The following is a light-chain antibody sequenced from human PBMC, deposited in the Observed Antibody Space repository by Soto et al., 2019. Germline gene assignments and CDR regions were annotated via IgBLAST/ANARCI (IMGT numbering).Light chain of an antibody. CDR3: SSYTSSSTSVV. V-gene: IGLV2-14*01. CDR2: EVS. Sequence: QSVLTQPASVSGSPGQSITISCTGTSSDVGGYNYVSWYQQHPGKAPKLMIYEVSNRPSGVSNRFSGSKSGNTASLTISGLQAEDEADYYYSSYTSSSTSVVFGGGTKLTVL. J-gene: IGLJ2*01. CDR1: SSDVGGYNY.